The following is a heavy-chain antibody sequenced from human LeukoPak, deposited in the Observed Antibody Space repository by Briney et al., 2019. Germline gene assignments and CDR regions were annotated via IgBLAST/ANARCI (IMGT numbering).Heavy chain of an antibody. Sequence: ASVKVSCKASGYTFTSYGISWVRQAPGQGLEWMGWISAYNGNTHYAQKLQGRVTMTTATSTRTAYKELRSLRSDDTAVYYCSRGGNDGGWFDPWGQGTLVTVSS. J-gene: IGHJ5*02. CDR1: GYTFTSYG. CDR2: ISAYNGNT. V-gene: IGHV1-18*01. D-gene: IGHD1-1*01. CDR3: SRGGNDGGWFDP.